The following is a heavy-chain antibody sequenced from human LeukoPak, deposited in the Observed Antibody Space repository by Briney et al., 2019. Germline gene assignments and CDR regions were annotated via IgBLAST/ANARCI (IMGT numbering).Heavy chain of an antibody. D-gene: IGHD6-19*01. V-gene: IGHV3-23*01. CDR2: INGNGNTT. CDR1: GCSFSSFA. Sequence: GGSLRLSCAASGCSFSSFAMGWVRQSPGKGLEWLSTINGNGNTTLYAYSVKGRFTISRENSKNNLYCHIYSPRPDETAIYYCTKELHVAVAVADYYSFYMDVWGRGTAVTVSS. J-gene: IGHJ6*03. CDR3: TKELHVAVAVADYYSFYMDV.